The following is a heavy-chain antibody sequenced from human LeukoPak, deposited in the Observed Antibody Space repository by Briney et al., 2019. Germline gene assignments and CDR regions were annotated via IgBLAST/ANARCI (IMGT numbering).Heavy chain of an antibody. CDR1: ADSTSSVTYY. J-gene: IGHJ4*02. CDR3: ARGRLRTASDS. V-gene: IGHV4-39*01. D-gene: IGHD1-1*01. CDR2: IRSSGSI. Sequence: SETLSLTCTVSADSTSSVTYYWGWLRQSPGKGLEYIGTIRSSGSIHYNPSLESRVTISVDTSKNQLSLKLRSVTAADTALYYCARGRLRTASDSWGQGTLVTVSS.